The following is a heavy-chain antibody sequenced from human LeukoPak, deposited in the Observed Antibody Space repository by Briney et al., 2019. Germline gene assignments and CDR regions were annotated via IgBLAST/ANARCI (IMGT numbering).Heavy chain of an antibody. Sequence: PSETLSLTCTVSGGSINNYYWSWIRQPPGKGLEGIGFIYYTGSTNYNPSLKSRVTISLDTSKNQFSLKLSSVTAADTAVYYCARCGYSYGTGYYSDFWGQGTLVTVSS. V-gene: IGHV4-59*13. CDR1: GGSINNYY. J-gene: IGHJ4*02. D-gene: IGHD5-18*01. CDR2: IYYTGST. CDR3: ARCGYSYGTGYYSDF.